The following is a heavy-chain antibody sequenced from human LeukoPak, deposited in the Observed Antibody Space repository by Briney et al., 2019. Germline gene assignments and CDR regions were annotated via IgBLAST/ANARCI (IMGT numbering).Heavy chain of an antibody. D-gene: IGHD6-13*01. V-gene: IGHV3-7*01. J-gene: IGHJ4*02. CDR2: IKQDGSEK. CDR3: ARDSSSWYYFDY. CDR1: GFTFSSYW. Sequence: PGGSLRLSCAASGFTFSSYWTSCVRQAPGKGLEWVANIKQDGSEKYYADSEKGRFTISRDNAKNSLYLQMNSLRAEDTAVYYCARDSSSWYYFDYWGQGTLVTVSS.